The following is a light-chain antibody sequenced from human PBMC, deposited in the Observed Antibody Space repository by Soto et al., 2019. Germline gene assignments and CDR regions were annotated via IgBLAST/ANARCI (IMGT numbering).Light chain of an antibody. Sequence: DIQMTQSPSSLSASVGDRVTITCRASQGIGNDLGWYQQKPGKTPKRLIYATSSLQSGVSSRFSGSGSGTEFTLTISSVQPEDFAAYYCLQHNTYPLTFGQRTKVEIK. CDR1: QGIGND. J-gene: IGKJ1*01. V-gene: IGKV1-17*01. CDR2: ATS. CDR3: LQHNTYPLT.